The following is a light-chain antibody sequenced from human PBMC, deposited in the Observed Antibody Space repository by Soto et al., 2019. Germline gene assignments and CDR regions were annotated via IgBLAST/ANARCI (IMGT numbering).Light chain of an antibody. J-gene: IGKJ1*01. CDR3: QQCVSSGT. Sequence: EIVLTQSPCTLSLSPGERATLSCRASQSVSNNYLAWYQQKPGQAPRLLIYGASNRATGIPDRFSGSGSGTDFTLTISRLEPEDFAVYYCQQCVSSGTFGQGTKVDIK. CDR1: QSVSNNY. CDR2: GAS. V-gene: IGKV3-20*01.